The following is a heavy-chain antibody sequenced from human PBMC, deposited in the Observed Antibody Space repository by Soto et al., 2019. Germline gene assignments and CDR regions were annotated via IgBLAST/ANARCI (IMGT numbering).Heavy chain of an antibody. CDR1: GYSFANYW. D-gene: IGHD5-18*01. CDR3: ARPAATTDTVVYDF. Sequence: PGESLKISCKASGYSFANYWIGWVCQKPGKGLEWMGVIYPGDSETTYSPSFEGQVIISVDRSRGTAFLEWSSLKASDTAMYYCARPAATTDTVVYDFWGQGTQVTVSS. CDR2: IYPGDSET. J-gene: IGHJ4*02. V-gene: IGHV5-51*01.